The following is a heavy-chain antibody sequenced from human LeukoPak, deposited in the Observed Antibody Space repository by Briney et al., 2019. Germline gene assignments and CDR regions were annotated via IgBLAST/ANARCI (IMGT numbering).Heavy chain of an antibody. J-gene: IGHJ3*02. Sequence: PSQTLSLTCTVSGDSISSGSYYWSWIRQPPGKGLEWIGYIYYSGSTNYNPSLKSRVTISVDTSKNQFSLKLSSVTAADTAVYYCARHADDYGGNDRAFDIWGQGTMVTVSS. CDR1: GDSISSGSYY. V-gene: IGHV4-61*01. D-gene: IGHD4-23*01. CDR3: ARHADDYGGNDRAFDI. CDR2: IYYSGST.